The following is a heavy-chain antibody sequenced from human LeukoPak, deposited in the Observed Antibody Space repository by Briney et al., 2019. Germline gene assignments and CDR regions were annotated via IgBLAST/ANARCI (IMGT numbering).Heavy chain of an antibody. J-gene: IGHJ4*02. CDR2: ISSSSSTM. D-gene: IGHD7-27*01. CDR3: ARERLGKAFDY. V-gene: IGHV3-48*04. CDR1: GFTFSSYD. Sequence: GGSLRLSCAASGFTFSSYDMNWVRQAPGEGLEWISYISSSSSTMYYSDSVKGRFTISRDNAKNSLYLQMNSLRAEDTAVYYCARERLGKAFDYWGQGTLVTVSS.